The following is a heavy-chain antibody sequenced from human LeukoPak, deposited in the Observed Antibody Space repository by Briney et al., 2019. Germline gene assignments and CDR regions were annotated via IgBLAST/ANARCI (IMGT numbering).Heavy chain of an antibody. CDR3: ARERNPYVVIENISFDP. V-gene: IGHV3-23*01. CDR2: IGGSCDNT. D-gene: IGHD3-10*02. J-gene: IGHJ5*02. CDR1: GFTLKLSD. Sequence: GVPLRLPCLACGFTLKLSDMTWLPQAPGKGMEWVAAIGGSCDNTFYAVPVKARFPLSRDNARNTLFVQMHNLRAEDTGTLYYARERNPYVVIENISFDPWGEGTRFIVSS.